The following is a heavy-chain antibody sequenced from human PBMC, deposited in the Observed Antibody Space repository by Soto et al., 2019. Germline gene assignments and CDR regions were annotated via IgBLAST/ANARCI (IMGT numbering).Heavy chain of an antibody. D-gene: IGHD3-10*01. Sequence: QLQLQESGPGLVKPSETLSLTCTVSGGSISSSTYFWGWIRQPPGKGLEWIGNIYYSGSTYYNPSLKSRASISVDTSKDQFSLKLTSVTAADTAVYYGTNSNWFDPWGQGTLVTVSS. J-gene: IGHJ5*02. CDR1: GGSISSSTYF. V-gene: IGHV4-39*01. CDR3: TNSNWFDP. CDR2: IYYSGST.